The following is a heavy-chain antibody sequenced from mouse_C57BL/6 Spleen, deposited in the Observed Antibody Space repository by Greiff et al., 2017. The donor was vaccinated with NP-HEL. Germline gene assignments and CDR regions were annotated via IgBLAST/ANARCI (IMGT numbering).Heavy chain of an antibody. V-gene: IGHV1-85*01. CDR1: GYTFTSYD. CDR2: IYPRDGST. D-gene: IGHD1-1*01. Sequence: VHVKQSGPELVKPGASVKLSCKASGYTFTSYDINWVQQRPGQGLEWIGWIYPRDGSTKYNEKFKGKATLTVDTSSSTAYMELHSLTSEDSAVYFCARQLRTDYWGQGTTLTVSS. CDR3: ARQLRTDY. J-gene: IGHJ2*01.